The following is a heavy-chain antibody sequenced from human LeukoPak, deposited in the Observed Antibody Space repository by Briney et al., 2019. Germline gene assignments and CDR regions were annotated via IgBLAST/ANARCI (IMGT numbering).Heavy chain of an antibody. D-gene: IGHD3-22*01. CDR2: ISYDGSNK. CDR3: ARDMGSGYSFDY. J-gene: IGHJ4*02. V-gene: IGHV3-30-3*01. Sequence: PGRSLRLSCAASGFTFSSYAMHWVRQAPGKGLEWVAVISYDGSNKYYADSVKGRFTISRDNSKNTLYLQMNSLRAEDTAVYHCARDMGSGYSFDYWGQGTLVTVSS. CDR1: GFTFSSYA.